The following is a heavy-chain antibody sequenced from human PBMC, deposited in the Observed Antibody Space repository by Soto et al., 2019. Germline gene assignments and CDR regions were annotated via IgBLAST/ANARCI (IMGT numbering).Heavy chain of an antibody. D-gene: IGHD2-2*01. Sequence: GGSLRLSGAAAGLTFSSYAMSWVRQAPGKGLEWVSAISGSGGSTYYADSVKGRFTISRDNSKNTLYLQMNSMRAEDTAPYYCAKGPPAASDYWGQGTLVTVSS. CDR3: AKGPPAASDY. J-gene: IGHJ4*02. V-gene: IGHV3-23*01. CDR1: GLTFSSYA. CDR2: ISGSGGST.